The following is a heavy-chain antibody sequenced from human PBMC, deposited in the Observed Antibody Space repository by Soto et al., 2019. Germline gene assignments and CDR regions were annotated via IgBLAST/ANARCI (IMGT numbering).Heavy chain of an antibody. J-gene: IGHJ6*02. V-gene: IGHV3-21*01. CDR1: GFTFSSYS. D-gene: IGHD3-10*01. CDR3: ARAEGVRTYYYGMDV. Sequence: GSLRLSCAASGFTFSSYSMNWVRQAPGKGLEWVSSISSSSSYIYYADSVKGRFTISRDNAKNSLYLQMNSLRAEDTAVYYCARAEGVRTYYYGMDVWGQGTTVTVSS. CDR2: ISSSSSYI.